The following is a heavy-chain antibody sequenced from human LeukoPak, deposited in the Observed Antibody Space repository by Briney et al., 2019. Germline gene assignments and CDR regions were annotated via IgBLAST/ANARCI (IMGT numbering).Heavy chain of an antibody. J-gene: IGHJ4*02. V-gene: IGHV3-30*02. Sequence: GGPLRLSCAASGFTFSSYGVHWVRQAPGKGLEWVAFIRYDGSNKYYADSVKGRFTISRDNSKNTLYLQMNSLRAEDTAVYYCAKDRKGSGYYDSSGYFDYWGQGTLVTVSS. D-gene: IGHD3-22*01. CDR1: GFTFSSYG. CDR2: IRYDGSNK. CDR3: AKDRKGSGYYDSSGYFDY.